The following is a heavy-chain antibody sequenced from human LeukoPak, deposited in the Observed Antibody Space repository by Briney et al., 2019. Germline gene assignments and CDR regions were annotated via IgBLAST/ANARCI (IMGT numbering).Heavy chain of an antibody. CDR2: IWSDGTNK. V-gene: IGHV3-33*08. J-gene: IGHJ3*02. D-gene: IGHD3-22*01. CDR3: ARARGSSGYSMGAFEI. Sequence: PGGSLRLSCAASGFTFSSYEMNWVRQAPGKGLEWGAVIWSDGTNKYFADSVKGRFTISRDNSKNTLYLQMNSLRAEDTAVYYCARARGSSGYSMGAFEIWGQGTMVTVSS. CDR1: GFTFSSYE.